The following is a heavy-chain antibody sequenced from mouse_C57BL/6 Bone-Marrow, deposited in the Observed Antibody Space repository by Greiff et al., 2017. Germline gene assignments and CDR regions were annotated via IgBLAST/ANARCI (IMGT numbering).Heavy chain of an antibody. CDR2: IRSKSNNYAT. CDR3: VRKGMYYYGSSHDYARNY. J-gene: IGHJ4*01. D-gene: IGHD1-1*01. V-gene: IGHV10-1*01. Sequence: EVKLMESGGGLVQPKGSLKLSCAASGFSFNTYAMNWVRQAPGKGLEWVARIRSKSNNYATYYADTVKDRFTISRDDSESMLYLHLNTVKTEDTAMYYCVRKGMYYYGSSHDYARNYWGQGTSVTVSS. CDR1: GFSFNTYA.